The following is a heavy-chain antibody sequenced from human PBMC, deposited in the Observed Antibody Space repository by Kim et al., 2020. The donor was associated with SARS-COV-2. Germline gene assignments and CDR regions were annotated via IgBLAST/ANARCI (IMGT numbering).Heavy chain of an antibody. V-gene: IGHV4-4*02. CDR1: GDSISSNNW. J-gene: IGHJ4*02. CDR3: AREYSNSSSSPFDS. Sequence: SETLSLTCAVSGDSISSNNWWSWVRQPLGKGLEWIGEISHSGNVNYNPSIKSRVTILLDRSKNEFSLELRSVTAADTAVYFCAREYSNSSSSPFDSWGQGTLVTVSS. CDR2: ISHSGNV. D-gene: IGHD6-13*01.